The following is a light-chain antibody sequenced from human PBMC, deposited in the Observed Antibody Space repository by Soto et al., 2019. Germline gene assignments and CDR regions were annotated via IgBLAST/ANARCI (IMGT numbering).Light chain of an antibody. CDR2: GAS. CDR1: QDISNH. Sequence: DIQMTQAPSSLSASVGDRVTITCRASQDISNHLTWFQQKPGTAPKSLMYGASRLQSGVPSKFSGSGSGTDFSLTISSLQPEDFATYYCQQYYSYPRTFGQGTKVEIK. V-gene: IGKV1-16*02. CDR3: QQYYSYPRT. J-gene: IGKJ1*01.